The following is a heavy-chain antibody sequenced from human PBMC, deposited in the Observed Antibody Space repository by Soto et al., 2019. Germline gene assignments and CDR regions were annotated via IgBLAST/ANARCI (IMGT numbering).Heavy chain of an antibody. Sequence: EVQLVESGGGLVQPGGSLRLSCAASGFTFSTYWMNWVRQAPGKGLEWVAKIKQDGSEKHYVVSVKGRFNISRDNAKNSLYLQMNSLGAEDTAVYYCARGYYGMDVWGQGTTVTVSS. V-gene: IGHV3-7*03. CDR1: GFTFSTYW. J-gene: IGHJ6*02. CDR2: IKQDGSEK. CDR3: ARGYYGMDV.